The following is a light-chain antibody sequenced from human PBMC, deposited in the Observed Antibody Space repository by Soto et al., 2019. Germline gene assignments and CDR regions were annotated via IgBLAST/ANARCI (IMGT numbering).Light chain of an antibody. CDR3: CAYAVGSTLV. Sequence: QSALTQPASVSGSPGQSITISCTGTSSDVGSYNLVSWYQQHPGKAPKLMIYEGSKWPSGVSHRFSGSKSGNTASLTISGLQAEDEADYYCCAYAVGSTLVFGGGTKRTVL. CDR1: SSDVGSYNL. V-gene: IGLV2-23*01. CDR2: EGS. J-gene: IGLJ2*01.